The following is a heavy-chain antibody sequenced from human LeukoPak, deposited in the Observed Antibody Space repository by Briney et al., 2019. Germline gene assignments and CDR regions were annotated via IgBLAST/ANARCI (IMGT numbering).Heavy chain of an antibody. CDR1: GGSISSSSYY. CDR3: AREGYCSGGSCQSSSFDP. V-gene: IGHV4-39*07. J-gene: IGHJ5*02. CDR2: IYYSGST. Sequence: SETLSLTCTVSGGSISSSSYYWGWVRQPPGKGLEWIGSIYYSGSTYYNPSLKSRVTISVDTSKNQFSLKLSSVTAADTAVYYCAREGYCSGGSCQSSSFDPWGQGTLVTVSS. D-gene: IGHD2-15*01.